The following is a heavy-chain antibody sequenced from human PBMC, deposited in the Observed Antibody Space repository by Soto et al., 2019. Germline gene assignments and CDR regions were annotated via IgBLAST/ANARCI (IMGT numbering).Heavy chain of an antibody. D-gene: IGHD5-12*01. Sequence: GGSLRLSCAAFGFTFSSYGMHGVRQAPGKALEWVAGISYDASIKYYACSVKGPFTISRDNSKTTLYLHMNGLRAENTAVYYFAKEGLHVIDDWGQGTMVTVSS. V-gene: IGHV3-30*18. CDR2: ISYDASIK. CDR1: GFTFSSYG. J-gene: IGHJ4*02. CDR3: AKEGLHVIDD.